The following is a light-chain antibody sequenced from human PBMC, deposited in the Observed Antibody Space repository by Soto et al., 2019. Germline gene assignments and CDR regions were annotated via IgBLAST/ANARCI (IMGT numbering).Light chain of an antibody. Sequence: QSVLTQPASVSGSPGQSITISCTGTSSDVVGYNYVSWYQQHPGKAPKLMIYDVSNRPSGVSNRFSGSKSGSTASLTISGLQAEDEADYYCSSYTSSSTLDSVFGTGTKVTVL. J-gene: IGLJ1*01. CDR1: SSDVVGYNY. V-gene: IGLV2-14*01. CDR3: SSYTSSSTLDSV. CDR2: DVS.